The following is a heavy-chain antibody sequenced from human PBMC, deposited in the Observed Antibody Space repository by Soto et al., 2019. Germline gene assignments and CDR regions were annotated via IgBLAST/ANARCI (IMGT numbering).Heavy chain of an antibody. J-gene: IGHJ4*02. D-gene: IGHD3-9*01. CDR3: ARGYYVLLTGYFPFDF. CDR1: GGSFSGYY. Sequence: QVLLQQWGAGLLKPSETLSLTCAVYGGSFSGYYWSWIRQPPGKGLEWIGEINHSGSTNYNPSLKGRLIISVDTSKSQFSLKLSSVTAADTAVYYCARGYYVLLTGYFPFDFWGQGTLVTVSS. V-gene: IGHV4-34*01. CDR2: INHSGST.